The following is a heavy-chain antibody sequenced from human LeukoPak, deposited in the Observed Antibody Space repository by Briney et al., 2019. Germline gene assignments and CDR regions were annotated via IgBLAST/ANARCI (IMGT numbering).Heavy chain of an antibody. CDR3: AKPAKTDYVDY. J-gene: IGHJ4*02. D-gene: IGHD4/OR15-4a*01. CDR2: ISGSGRST. V-gene: IGHV3-23*01. Sequence: GGSLRLSCAASGFTYSNYAMNWVRQAPGKGLEWVSVISGSGRSTYYADSVKGRFTISRDNSKNTLYLQMNSLRAEDTAVYYCAKPAKTDYVDYWGQGTLVTVSS. CDR1: GFTYSNYA.